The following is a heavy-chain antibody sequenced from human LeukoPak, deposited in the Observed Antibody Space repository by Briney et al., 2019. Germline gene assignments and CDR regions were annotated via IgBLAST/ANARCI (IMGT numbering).Heavy chain of an antibody. CDR2: IYYSGST. J-gene: IGHJ4*02. CDR3: ARGTYGSGSYLPSYYFDY. D-gene: IGHD3-10*01. Sequence: PSETLSLTCTVSGGSISSYYWSWIRQPPGKGLEWIGYIYYSGSTNYNPFLKSRVTISVDTSKNQFSLKLSSVTAADTAVYYCARGTYGSGSYLPSYYFDYWGQGTLVTVSS. CDR1: GGSISSYY. V-gene: IGHV4-59*01.